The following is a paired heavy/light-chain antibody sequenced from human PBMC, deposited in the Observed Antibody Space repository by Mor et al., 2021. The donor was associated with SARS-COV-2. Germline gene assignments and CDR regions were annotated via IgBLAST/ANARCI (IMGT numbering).Light chain of an antibody. CDR3: QQYGSSPVT. CDR1: QSISNSY. CDR2: DAS. Sequence: EIVLTQSPATLSVSPGETATLSCGASQSISNSYLAWYQQKSGLAPRLLIHDASTRATGIPDRFRGGKSGTNFTLTISGLQPEDFAVYFCQQYGSSPVTFGHGTRLEI. J-gene: IGKJ5*01. V-gene: IGKV3D-20*01.
Heavy chain of an antibody. Sequence: QLQESGPGLVKPSETLSLTCHVSGASMSSDAHYWGWVRQTPGKGPEWIASMHYSGRPYYNPSLKDRVTMSVDTSTNTFSLRLTSVTAADSAVYYCAGLKGWLPSVWFDPWGRGTRVTVSS. J-gene: IGHJ5*02. V-gene: IGHV4-39*02. CDR3: AGLKGWLPSVWFDP. D-gene: IGHD6-19*01. CDR1: GASMSSDAHY. CDR2: MHYSGRP.